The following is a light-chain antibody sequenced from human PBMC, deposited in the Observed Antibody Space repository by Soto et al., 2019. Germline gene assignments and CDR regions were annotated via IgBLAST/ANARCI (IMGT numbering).Light chain of an antibody. CDR3: QTWGTGIP. CDR2: LNSDGSH. Sequence: QPVLTQSPSASASLGASVKLTCTLSSGHSSYAIAWHQQQPEKGPRYLMKLNSDGSHSKGDGIPDRFSGSSSGAERYLTISSLQSEDEADYYCQTWGTGIPFGGGTKLTVL. J-gene: IGLJ3*02. CDR1: SGHSSYA. V-gene: IGLV4-69*01.